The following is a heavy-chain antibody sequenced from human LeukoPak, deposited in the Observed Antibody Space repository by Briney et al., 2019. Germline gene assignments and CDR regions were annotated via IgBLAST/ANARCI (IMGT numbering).Heavy chain of an antibody. CDR1: GFTFSSFW. V-gene: IGHV4-34*01. Sequence: GSLRLSCAAYGFTFSSFWMSWVRQPPGKGLEWIGEINHSGSTNYNPSLKSRVTISVDTSKNQFSLKLSSVTAADTAVYYCARAGYSSGWHANPFDYWGQGTLVAVSS. J-gene: IGHJ4*02. CDR3: ARAGYSSGWHANPFDY. D-gene: IGHD6-19*01. CDR2: INHSGST.